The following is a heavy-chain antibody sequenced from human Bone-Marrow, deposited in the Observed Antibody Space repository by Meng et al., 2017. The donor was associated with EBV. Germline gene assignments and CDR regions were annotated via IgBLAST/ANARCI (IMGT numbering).Heavy chain of an antibody. CDR2: INPLTGGT. D-gene: IGHD6-19*01. CDR3: AGGWAPDY. J-gene: IGHJ4*02. Sequence: QVQLVQSGAAVQKPGASVKVSCKASGYNFRNYFMHWVRQAPGQGLEYMGRINPLTGGTNYVQKFQGRVTVTRDTSISTSYMELSSLTFDDTAVYYCAGGWAPDYWGQGTLVTVSS. CDR1: GYNFRNYF. V-gene: IGHV1-2*06.